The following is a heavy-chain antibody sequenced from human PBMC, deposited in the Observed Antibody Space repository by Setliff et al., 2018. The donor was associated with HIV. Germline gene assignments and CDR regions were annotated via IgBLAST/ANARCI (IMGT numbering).Heavy chain of an antibody. D-gene: IGHD2-2*01. CDR2: IYYSGST. CDR3: ARGRRSTSSYYYYYMDV. V-gene: IGHV4-59*01. J-gene: IGHJ6*03. Sequence: KPSETLSLTCTVSGGSISSYYWSWIRQPPGKGLEWIGYIYYSGSTNYNPSLKSRVTISVDTSKNQFSLKLSSVTAADTAVYYCARGRRSTSSYYYYYMDVWGKGTTVTVSS. CDR1: GGSISSYY.